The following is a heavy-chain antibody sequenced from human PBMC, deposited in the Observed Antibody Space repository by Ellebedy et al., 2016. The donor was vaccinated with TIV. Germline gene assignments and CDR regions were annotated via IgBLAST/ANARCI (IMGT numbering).Heavy chain of an antibody. CDR1: GFTVSSNY. D-gene: IGHD6-19*01. CDR2: ISSSSSTI. CDR3: ARVDSSGWYKASDY. V-gene: IGHV3-48*02. Sequence: PGGSLRLSCAASGFTVSSNYMSWVRQAPGKGLEWVSSISSSSSTIYYADSVKGRFTISRDNAKNSLYLQMNSLRDEDTAVYYCARVDSSGWYKASDYWGQGTLVTVSS. J-gene: IGHJ4*02.